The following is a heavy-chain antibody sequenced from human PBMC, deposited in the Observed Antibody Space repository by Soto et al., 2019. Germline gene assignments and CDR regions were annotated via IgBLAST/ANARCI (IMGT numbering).Heavy chain of an antibody. D-gene: IGHD1-1*01. CDR1: GFTLSDYY. J-gene: IGHJ4*02. CDR2: ISSSSSYT. V-gene: IGHV3-11*06. CDR3: ARAPTGDYYFDY. Sequence: GGSLRLSCAASGFTLSDYYMSWIRQAPGKGLEWVSYISSSSSYTNYADSVKGRFTISRDNAKNSLYLQMNSLRAEDTAVYYCARAPTGDYYFDYWGQGTLVTVSS.